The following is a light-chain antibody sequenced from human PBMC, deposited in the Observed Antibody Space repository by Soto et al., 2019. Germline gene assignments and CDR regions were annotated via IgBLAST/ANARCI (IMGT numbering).Light chain of an antibody. CDR3: QQYGSSPLT. Sequence: EIVLTQSPGTLSLSPGERATLSCRASQSVASRNLAWYQQKSGQAPRLLIYGASSRATGIPDRFSGSGSGTDFTLTISKLEPEDSAVYYCQQYGSSPLTFCGGTKVEIK. J-gene: IGKJ4*01. V-gene: IGKV3-20*01. CDR2: GAS. CDR1: QSVASRN.